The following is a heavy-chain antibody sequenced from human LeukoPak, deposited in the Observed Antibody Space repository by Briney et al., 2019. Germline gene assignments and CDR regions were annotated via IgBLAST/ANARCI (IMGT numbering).Heavy chain of an antibody. CDR3: ASPRVLVDYMDV. D-gene: IGHD3-3*01. Sequence: PGGSLRPSCAASEFSFSDYYMSWIRQAPGKGLEWVSVIYSGGSTYYADSVKGRFTISRDNSKNTLYLQMNSLRAEDTAVYYCASPRVLVDYMDVWGKGTTVTVSS. V-gene: IGHV3-66*02. CDR2: IYSGGST. J-gene: IGHJ6*03. CDR1: EFSFSDYY.